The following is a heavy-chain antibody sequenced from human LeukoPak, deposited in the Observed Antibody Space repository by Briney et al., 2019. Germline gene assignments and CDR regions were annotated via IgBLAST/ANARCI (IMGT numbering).Heavy chain of an antibody. V-gene: IGHV4-38-2*01. D-gene: IGHD3-9*01. J-gene: IGHJ4*02. CDR1: GYSISSVYY. CDR3: ARQDYDILTGYYGYYFDY. CDR2: IYHSGST. Sequence: SETLSLTCAVSGYSISSVYYWGWTRQPPGEGLEWIGSIYHSGSTYYNPSLKSRVTISVDTSKNQFSLKLSSVTAADTAVYYCARQDYDILTGYYGYYFDYWGQGTLVTVSS.